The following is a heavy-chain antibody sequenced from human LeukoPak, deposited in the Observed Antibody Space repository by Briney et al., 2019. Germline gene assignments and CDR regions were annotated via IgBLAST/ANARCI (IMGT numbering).Heavy chain of an antibody. D-gene: IGHD3-16*01. CDR2: INYSGST. CDR3: ARHGDLAY. Sequence: PSETLSLTCTVSGGSISSTSYYWGWIRQPPGEGLEWLGSINYSGSTFYNPSLKIRVTMSMYTSKNQFSLKLSSVTAADTAVYYCARHGDLAYWGQGTLVTVSS. J-gene: IGHJ4*02. V-gene: IGHV4-39*01. CDR1: GGSISSTSYY.